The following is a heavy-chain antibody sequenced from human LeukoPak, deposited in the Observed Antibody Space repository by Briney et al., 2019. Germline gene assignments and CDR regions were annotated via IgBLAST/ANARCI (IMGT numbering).Heavy chain of an antibody. J-gene: IGHJ4*02. D-gene: IGHD6-19*01. Sequence: GGSLRLSCTGSGFTFSSYSMNWVRQAPGKGLEWVASISSSSSYIYYADSVNGRFTITTDNAKNSLYLQMSSLRAEDTAVYYCARDSSGTVKFDYWGQGTLVTVSS. CDR3: ARDSSGTVKFDY. CDR1: GFTFSSYS. V-gene: IGHV3-21*01. CDR2: ISSSSSYI.